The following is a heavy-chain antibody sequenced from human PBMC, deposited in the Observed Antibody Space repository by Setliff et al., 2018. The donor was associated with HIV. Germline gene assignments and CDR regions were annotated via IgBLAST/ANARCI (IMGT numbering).Heavy chain of an antibody. J-gene: IGHJ6*03. CDR3: AREGYSGSYFNYYYYLDV. CDR1: GYTFTSYG. Sequence: ASEKVSCKASGYTFTSYGITWVRQAPGQGLEWMGWINAYNGNTNYAQELQGRVTMTTDTSTSTVYMELRSLRSDDTAVYYCAREGYSGSYFNYYYYLDVWGKGTTVTVSS. D-gene: IGHD1-26*01. V-gene: IGHV1-18*01. CDR2: INAYNGNT.